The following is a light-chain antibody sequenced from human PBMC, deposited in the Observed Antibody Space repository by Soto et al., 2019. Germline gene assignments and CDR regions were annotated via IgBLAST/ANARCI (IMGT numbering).Light chain of an antibody. V-gene: IGLV2-14*01. CDR1: SSDVGNYKY. CDR3: FSYTSRGTYV. CDR2: EVS. J-gene: IGLJ1*01. Sequence: HSALTQPASVSGSPGQSITISCTGTSSDVGNYKYVSWYQQHPGKAPKLMIYEVSNRPSGVSNRFSGSKSGNTASLTISGLQAEDETDYYCFSYTSRGTYVFGTGTKVTVL.